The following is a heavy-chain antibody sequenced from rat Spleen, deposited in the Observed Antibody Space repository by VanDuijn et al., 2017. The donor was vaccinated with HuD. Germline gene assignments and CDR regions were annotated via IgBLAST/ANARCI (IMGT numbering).Heavy chain of an antibody. CDR1: GFTFSNAA. CDR3: TVTGDLDY. D-gene: IGHD5-1*01. J-gene: IGHJ2*01. CDR2: ISTKPNNYAT. V-gene: IGHV10-5*01. Sequence: VQLVDSGGGLVQPKESLKISCAASGFTFSNAAMYWVRQAPGKGLEWVARISTKPNNYATYYADSVKGRFTISRDDSKSMVYLQMDNLKTEDTAMYYCTVTGDLDYWGQGVMVTVSS.